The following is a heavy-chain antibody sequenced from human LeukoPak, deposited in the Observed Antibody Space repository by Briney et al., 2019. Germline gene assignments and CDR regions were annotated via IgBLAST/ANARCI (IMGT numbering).Heavy chain of an antibody. CDR1: GFAFSNSW. J-gene: IGHJ4*02. V-gene: IGHV3-33*06. CDR3: AKVPPGVRGYYFDY. Sequence: GGSLRLSCAASGFAFSNSWMHWVRQAPGRGLVWVAVIWYDGSNKYYADSVKGRFTISRGNSKNTLYLQMNSLRAEDTAVYYCAKVPPGVRGYYFDYWGQGTLVTVSS. D-gene: IGHD3-10*01. CDR2: IWYDGSNK.